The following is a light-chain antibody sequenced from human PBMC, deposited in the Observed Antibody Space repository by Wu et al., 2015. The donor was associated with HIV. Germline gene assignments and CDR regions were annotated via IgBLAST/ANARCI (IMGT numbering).Light chain of an antibody. CDR2: AAS. CDR3: QQSYTTPYT. V-gene: IGKV1-27*01. Sequence: DIQMTQSPSSLSASVGDRVTITCRASQGISNFLAWYQQKPGKPPKVLIYAASTLQSGVPSRFSGSLSGTDFTLTITSLQPGDFADYFCQQSYTTPYTFGQGTKLEIK. J-gene: IGKJ2*01. CDR1: QGISNF.